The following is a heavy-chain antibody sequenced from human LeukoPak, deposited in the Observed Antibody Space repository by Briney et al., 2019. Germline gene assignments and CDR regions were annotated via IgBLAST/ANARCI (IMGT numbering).Heavy chain of an antibody. V-gene: IGHV3-23*01. Sequence: GGSLRLSCAASGFTFDSYGMIWVRQAPGKGLELVSGISGSGFITYYADSVKGRFSISRDNSKNTLYLQMNSLRVEDTAVYYCARGLRFSDYWGQGTLVTVSS. CDR2: ISGSGFIT. CDR3: ARGLRFSDY. J-gene: IGHJ4*02. CDR1: GFTFDSYG.